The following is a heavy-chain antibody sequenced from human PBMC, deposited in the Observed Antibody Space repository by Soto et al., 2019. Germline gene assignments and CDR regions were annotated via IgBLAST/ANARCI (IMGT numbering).Heavy chain of an antibody. Sequence: SETLSLTCTVSGGSISSSSYYWGWIRQPPGKGLEWIGSIYYSGSTYYNPSLKSRVTISVDTSKNQFSLKLSSVTAADTAVYYCARSGYYYYYMDVWGKGTTVTVSS. CDR3: ARSGYYYYYMDV. D-gene: IGHD3-10*01. V-gene: IGHV4-39*01. CDR1: GGSISSSSYY. CDR2: IYYSGST. J-gene: IGHJ6*03.